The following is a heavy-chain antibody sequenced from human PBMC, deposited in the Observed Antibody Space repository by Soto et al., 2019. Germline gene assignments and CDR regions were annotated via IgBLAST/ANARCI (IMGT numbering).Heavy chain of an antibody. D-gene: IGHD2-15*01. CDR2: INSGNGNT. Sequence: APVKVSCKASGFTFSSYCISWARQAPGQRLEWMGWINSGNGNTKYSQKFQGRVTITRDTSASTAYMELSSLRSEDTAVYYCARDLGGWPDYWGQGTLVTVSS. J-gene: IGHJ4*02. CDR1: GFTFSSYC. V-gene: IGHV1-3*01. CDR3: ARDLGGWPDY.